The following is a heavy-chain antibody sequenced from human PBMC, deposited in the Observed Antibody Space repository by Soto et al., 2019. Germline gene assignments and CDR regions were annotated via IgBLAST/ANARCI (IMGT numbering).Heavy chain of an antibody. D-gene: IGHD6-6*01. Sequence: SETLSLTCAVYGGSFSGYYLSWIRQPPGKGLEWIGEINHSGSTNYNPSLKSRVTISVDTSKNQFSLKLSSVTAADTAVYYCARWAGQISARPVNHYYYYGMDVWGQGTTVTVYS. CDR1: GGSFSGYY. CDR2: INHSGST. V-gene: IGHV4-34*01. J-gene: IGHJ6*02. CDR3: ARWAGQISARPVNHYYYYGMDV.